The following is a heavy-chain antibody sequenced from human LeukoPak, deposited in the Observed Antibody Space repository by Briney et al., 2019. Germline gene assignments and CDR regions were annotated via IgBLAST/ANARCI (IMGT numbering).Heavy chain of an antibody. J-gene: IGHJ6*03. D-gene: IGHD6-13*01. CDR2: IIPIFGTA. Sequence: GASVKVSCKASGGTFSSCAISWVRQAPGQGLEWMGGIIPIFGTANYAQKFQGRVTITTDESTSTAYMELSSLRSEDTAVYYCARGIVSSWPDYMDVWGKGTTVTVSS. CDR1: GGTFSSCA. V-gene: IGHV1-69*05. CDR3: ARGIVSSWPDYMDV.